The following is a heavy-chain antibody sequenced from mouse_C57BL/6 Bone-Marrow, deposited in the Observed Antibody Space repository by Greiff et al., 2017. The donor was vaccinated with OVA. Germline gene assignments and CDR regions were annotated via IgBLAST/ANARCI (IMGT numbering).Heavy chain of an antibody. CDR2: FYPGSGII. V-gene: IGHV1-62-2*01. Sequence: QVQLKESGAELVKPGASVKLSCKASGYTFTEYTIHWVKQRSGQGLAWIGWFYPGSGIIKYNETFKDKATLTADKSSSTVYMELSRLTSEDSAVYFGARHEEGANWGYFDYWGQGTTLTVSS. CDR3: ARHEEGANWGYFDY. D-gene: IGHD4-1*01. CDR1: GYTFTEYT. J-gene: IGHJ2*01.